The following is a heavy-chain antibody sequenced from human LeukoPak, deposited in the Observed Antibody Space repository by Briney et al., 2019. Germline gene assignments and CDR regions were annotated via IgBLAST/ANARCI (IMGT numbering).Heavy chain of an antibody. J-gene: IGHJ4*02. V-gene: IGHV3-23*01. CDR2: ISGSGAST. CDR3: ATVKRDCSGGTCYSYDY. D-gene: IGHD2-15*01. Sequence: PGGSLRLSCAASEIIFSSYAMNWVRRAPGKGLEWLSAISGSGASTYYADSVRGRFTISRDNSKNTVFLQMNSLRADDTAVYYCATVKRDCSGGTCYSYDYWGQGTLVTVSS. CDR1: EIIFSSYA.